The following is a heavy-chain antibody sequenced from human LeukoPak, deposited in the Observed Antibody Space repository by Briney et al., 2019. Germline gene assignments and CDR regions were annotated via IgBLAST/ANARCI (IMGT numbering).Heavy chain of an antibody. CDR1: GDSINSNNYY. D-gene: IGHD3-10*01. Sequence: PSQTLSLTCTVSGDSINSNNYYWSWIRQPPGKGLEWIGEINHSGSTNYNPSLKSRVTISVDTSKNQFSLKLSSVTAADTAVYYCARGRVGPPYYYGSGSYRWFDPWGQGTLVTVSS. V-gene: IGHV4-39*07. J-gene: IGHJ5*02. CDR2: INHSGST. CDR3: ARGRVGPPYYYGSGSYRWFDP.